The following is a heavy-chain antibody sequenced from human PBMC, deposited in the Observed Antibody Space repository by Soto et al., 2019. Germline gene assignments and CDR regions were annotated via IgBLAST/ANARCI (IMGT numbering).Heavy chain of an antibody. CDR1: GFSLGTSGVG. Sequence: QITLKESGPTLVKPTQTLTLTCTFSGFSLGTSGVGVGWIRQTPGKALEWLAVNYWDNNKFYSLSLKSRLTVTKDTSKNQVVLIMTNMDPVDTATYYCTHRRVDYGMDVWGQGTTVTVSS. CDR3: THRRVDYGMDV. V-gene: IGHV2-5*02. J-gene: IGHJ6*02. CDR2: NYWDNNK.